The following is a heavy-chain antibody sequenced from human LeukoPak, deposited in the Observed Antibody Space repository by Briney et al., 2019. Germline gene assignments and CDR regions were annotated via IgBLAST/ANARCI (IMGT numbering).Heavy chain of an antibody. V-gene: IGHV3-30*18. J-gene: IGHJ4*02. D-gene: IGHD3-16*01. CDR1: GFTFSSYG. CDR3: AKDLGGLDY. Sequence: PGGSLRHSCAASGFTFSSYGMHWVRQAPGKGLEWVAVISYDGSNKYYADSVKGRFTISRDNSKNTLYLQMNSLRAEDTAVYYCAKDLGGLDYWGQGTLVTVSS. CDR2: ISYDGSNK.